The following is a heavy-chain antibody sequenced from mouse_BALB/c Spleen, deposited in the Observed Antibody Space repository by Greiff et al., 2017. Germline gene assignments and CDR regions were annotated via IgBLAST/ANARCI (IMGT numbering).Heavy chain of an antibody. CDR2: INPGSGGT. CDR3: ARGEYGNYVLMDY. CDR1: GYAFTNYL. J-gene: IGHJ4*01. D-gene: IGHD2-10*02. V-gene: IGHV1-54*01. Sequence: QVQLKQSGAELVRPGTSVKVSCKASGYAFTNYLIEWVKQRPGQGLEWIGVINPGSGGTNYNEKFKGKATLTADKSSSTAYMQLSSLTSDDSAVYFCARGEYGNYVLMDYWGQGTSVTVSS.